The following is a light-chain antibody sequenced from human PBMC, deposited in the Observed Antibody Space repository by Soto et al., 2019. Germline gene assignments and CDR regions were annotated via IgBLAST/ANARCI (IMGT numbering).Light chain of an antibody. Sequence: ENVFTQSPSPLSLSPGKTTTLSFRASQTIGSTYLAWYQQKPGQAPTLLIFGTSSRATGIPDRFSGSGSGTDFTLSISRLEPEDFAVYYCQQYANSPLLTFGGGTKVDIK. CDR3: QQYANSPLLT. J-gene: IGKJ4*01. CDR2: GTS. V-gene: IGKV3-20*01. CDR1: QTIGSTY.